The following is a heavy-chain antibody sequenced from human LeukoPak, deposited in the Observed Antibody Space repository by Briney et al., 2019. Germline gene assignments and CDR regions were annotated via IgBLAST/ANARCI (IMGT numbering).Heavy chain of an antibody. Sequence: PGGSLRLSCAASGFTFSSYAMHWVRQAPGKGLEWVAVISYDGSNKYYADSVKGRFTISRDNSKNTLYLQMNSLRAEDTAVYYCARENPVTNYYYMDVWGKGTTVTVSS. V-gene: IGHV3-30-3*01. D-gene: IGHD3-3*01. CDR2: ISYDGSNK. CDR3: ARENPVTNYYYMDV. CDR1: GFTFSSYA. J-gene: IGHJ6*03.